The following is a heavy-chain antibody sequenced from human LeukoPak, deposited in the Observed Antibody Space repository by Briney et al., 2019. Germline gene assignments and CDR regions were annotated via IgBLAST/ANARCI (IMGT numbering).Heavy chain of an antibody. CDR1: GYSISSGYF. V-gene: IGHV4-61*02. CDR3: AREGSVWFGEFKDY. D-gene: IGHD3-10*01. J-gene: IGHJ4*02. Sequence: SETLSLTCAVSGYSISSGYFWGWIRQPAGKGLEWIGRIYTSGSTNYNPSLKSRVTISVDTSKNQFSLKLSSVTAADTAVYYCAREGSVWFGEFKDYWGQGTLVTVSP. CDR2: IYTSGST.